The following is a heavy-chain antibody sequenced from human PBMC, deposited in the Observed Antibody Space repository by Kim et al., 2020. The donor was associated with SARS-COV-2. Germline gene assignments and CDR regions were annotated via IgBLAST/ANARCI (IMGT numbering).Heavy chain of an antibody. J-gene: IGHJ4*02. D-gene: IGHD3-22*01. CDR3: AKEGSSGYFDY. Sequence: HYTDSVKGRFTISRDNSKNTLYLQMNSLRAEDTAVYYCAKEGSSGYFDYWGQGTLVTVSS. V-gene: IGHV3-23*01.